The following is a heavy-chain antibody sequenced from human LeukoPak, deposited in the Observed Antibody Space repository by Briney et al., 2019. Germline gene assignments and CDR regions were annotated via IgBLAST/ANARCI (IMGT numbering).Heavy chain of an antibody. D-gene: IGHD2-2*01. CDR1: GFTFNNYG. Sequence: PGGSLRLSCAASGFTFNNYGMHWVRQAPGKGLEWVAVISYDGRYKHYPDSVKGRFTISRDISTDTLWLQMDSLRTEDTAVYYCAKGPLRGTAAAIDYWGQGTLVTVSS. CDR3: AKGPLRGTAAAIDY. V-gene: IGHV3-30*18. CDR2: ISYDGRYK. J-gene: IGHJ4*02.